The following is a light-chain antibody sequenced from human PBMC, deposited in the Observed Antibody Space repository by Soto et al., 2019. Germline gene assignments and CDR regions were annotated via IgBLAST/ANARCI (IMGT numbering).Light chain of an antibody. V-gene: IGKV3-15*01. Sequence: VIAQASSTLSLSPGGRDTLSFRASQSVGSNLAWYQQKPGQAPRLLIYGASTRATGIPARFSGSGSGTEFTLTISSLQSEDFAVYYCQQYNNWRTFGQGTKV. CDR3: QQYNNWRT. J-gene: IGKJ1*01. CDR1: QSVGSN. CDR2: GAS.